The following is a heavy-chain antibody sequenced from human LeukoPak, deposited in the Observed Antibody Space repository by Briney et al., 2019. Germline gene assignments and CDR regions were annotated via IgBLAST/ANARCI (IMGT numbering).Heavy chain of an antibody. V-gene: IGHV3-23*01. CDR2: IGVSGDTT. D-gene: IGHD1-26*01. J-gene: IGHJ5*02. CDR1: GFTFSTSV. CDR3: ARWERFDP. Sequence: HPGGSLRPSCAASGFTFSTSVMSWVRQAPGKGPEWVSSIGVSGDTTEYVDSVKGRFTISRDNFKNTLYLQMNSLRDEDTAVYYCARWERFDPWGQGTLVSVSS.